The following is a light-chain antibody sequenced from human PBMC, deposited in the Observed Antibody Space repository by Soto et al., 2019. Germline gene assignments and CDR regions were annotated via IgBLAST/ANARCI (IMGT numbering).Light chain of an antibody. Sequence: DIQMTQSPSTLSASVGDRVTITCRASQSISSWLAWYQQKPGKAPKLLIYNASSLESGVPSRFSGSGSGTEFTLTISSLQPDYFATYYCQQYNSSPVTFGQGTKLEIK. V-gene: IGKV1-5*03. J-gene: IGKJ2*01. CDR1: QSISSW. CDR3: QQYNSSPVT. CDR2: NAS.